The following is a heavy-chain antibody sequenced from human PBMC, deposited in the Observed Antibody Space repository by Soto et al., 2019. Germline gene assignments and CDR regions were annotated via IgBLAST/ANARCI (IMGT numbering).Heavy chain of an antibody. CDR2: ISAYNGNT. CDR1: GYTLTSYG. J-gene: IGHJ4*02. D-gene: IGHD2-15*01. V-gene: IGHV1-18*01. CDR3: ARDWGDCSGGSRHGVRYFDY. Sequence: ASVKVACKASGYTLTSYGISWVRQAPGEGIEWMGWISAYNGNTNYAQKLQGRVTMTTDTSTSTAYMELRSLRSDDTAVYYCARDWGDCSGGSRHGVRYFDYSGQGTVGTVST.